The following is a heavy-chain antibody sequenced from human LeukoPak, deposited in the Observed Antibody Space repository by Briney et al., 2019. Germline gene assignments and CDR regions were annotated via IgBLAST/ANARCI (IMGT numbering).Heavy chain of an antibody. CDR3: ARLVGWDESSSTNFDY. CDR2: IIPIFGTA. Sequence: SVKVSCKASGGTFSSYAISWVRQAPGQGLEWMGGIIPIFGTANYAQKFQGRVTITADESTSTAYMELSSLRSEDTAVYYCARLVGWDESSSTNFDYWGQGTLVTVSS. D-gene: IGHD6-13*01. CDR1: GGTFSSYA. V-gene: IGHV1-69*13. J-gene: IGHJ4*02.